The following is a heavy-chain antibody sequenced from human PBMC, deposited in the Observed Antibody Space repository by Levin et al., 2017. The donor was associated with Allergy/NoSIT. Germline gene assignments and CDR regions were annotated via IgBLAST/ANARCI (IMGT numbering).Heavy chain of an antibody. CDR2: MNPNSGNT. CDR1: GYTFTSYD. J-gene: IGHJ2*01. CDR3: ARGPSITMVRGVIIPTIKYDWYFDL. V-gene: IGHV1-8*01. D-gene: IGHD3-10*01. Sequence: GESLKISCKASGYTFTSYDINWVRQATGQGLEWMGWMNPNSGNTGYAQKFQGRVTMTRNTSISTAYMELSSLRSEDTAVYYCARGPSITMVRGVIIPTIKYDWYFDLWGRGTLVTVSS.